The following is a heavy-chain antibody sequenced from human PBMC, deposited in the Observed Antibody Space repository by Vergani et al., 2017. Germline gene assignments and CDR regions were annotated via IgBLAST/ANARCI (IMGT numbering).Heavy chain of an antibody. CDR3: AXVQGITMIVVVIKGAFDI. D-gene: IGHD3-22*01. Sequence: QVQLVQSGAEVKKPGASVKVSCKASGYTFTSYGISWVRQAPGQGLEWMGWISAYNGNTNYAQKLQGRVTMTTDTSTSTAYMELRSLRSDDTAVYYCAXVQGITMIVVVIKGAFDIWGQGTMVTVSS. CDR1: GYTFTSYG. J-gene: IGHJ3*02. V-gene: IGHV1-18*01. CDR2: ISAYNGNT.